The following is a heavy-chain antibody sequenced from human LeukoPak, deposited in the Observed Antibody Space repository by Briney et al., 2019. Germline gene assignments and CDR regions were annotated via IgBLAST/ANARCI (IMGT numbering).Heavy chain of an antibody. J-gene: IGHJ5*02. Sequence: SETLSLTCTVSGGSIGTYYWSWTRQPPGKGLEWIGYIYYSGSTNYNPSLKSRVTISVDTSKNQFSLKLSSVTAADTAVYYCARRPSGFDPWGQGTLVTVSS. D-gene: IGHD3-10*01. CDR2: IYYSGST. V-gene: IGHV4-59*12. CDR3: ARRPSGFDP. CDR1: GGSIGTYY.